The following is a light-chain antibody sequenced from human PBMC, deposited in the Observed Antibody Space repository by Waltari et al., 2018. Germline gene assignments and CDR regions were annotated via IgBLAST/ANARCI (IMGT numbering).Light chain of an antibody. V-gene: IGKV3-11*01. J-gene: IGKJ2*01. CDR3: QQRSSWTPHP. CDR2: DAS. CDR1: QSVGSY. Sequence: EIVLTQSPATLSLSPGDTATLSCRASQSVGSYLAWYQQKPRQPPRLPIYDASNRATGVPARFRGSGSETDVTHSISSLEAEDFAVYYCQQRSSWTPHPLGQGARLEIK.